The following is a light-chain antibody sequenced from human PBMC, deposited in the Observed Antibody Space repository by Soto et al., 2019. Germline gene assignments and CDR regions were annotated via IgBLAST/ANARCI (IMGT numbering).Light chain of an antibody. Sequence: ELVLTQSPGTLSLSPGERATLSCRASQSVSSGYLAWYQHKPGQAPRLLIYGASSRATGIPDRFSGSGSGTDFTLTISRLEPEDFAVYYCQQYDGSLYTSGQGTKPEIK. CDR1: QSVSSGY. CDR2: GAS. CDR3: QQYDGSLYT. V-gene: IGKV3-20*01. J-gene: IGKJ2*01.